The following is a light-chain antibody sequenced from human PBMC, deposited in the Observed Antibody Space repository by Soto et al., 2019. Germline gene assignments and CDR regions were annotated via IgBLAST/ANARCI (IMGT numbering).Light chain of an antibody. CDR2: AAS. CDR1: QSISTF. V-gene: IGKV1-39*01. CDR3: QQSYSFPLT. Sequence: DIQMTQSPSSLSASVGDRVTITCRASQSISTFVNWYQHKPGKAPTLLIFAASNLQRGVPPRFSGSGSGTDFTLTFKSLQPEDIAVYYCQQSYSFPLTFGGGTRLEI. J-gene: IGKJ4*01.